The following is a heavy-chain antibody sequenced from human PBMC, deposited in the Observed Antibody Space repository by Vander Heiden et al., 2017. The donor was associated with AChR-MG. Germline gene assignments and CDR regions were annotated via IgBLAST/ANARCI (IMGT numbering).Heavy chain of an antibody. CDR3: ARLPTTVTTTVFYYGMDV. Sequence: EVQLVQSGAEVNKPGESLKISCKGSGYSFTSYWIGWVRQMPGKGLEWMGIIYPGDSDTRYSPSFQGQVTISADKSISTAYLQWSSLKASDTAMYYCARLPTTVTTTVFYYGMDVWGQGTTVTVSS. V-gene: IGHV5-51*01. CDR1: GYSFTSYW. CDR2: IYPGDSDT. D-gene: IGHD4-17*01. J-gene: IGHJ6*02.